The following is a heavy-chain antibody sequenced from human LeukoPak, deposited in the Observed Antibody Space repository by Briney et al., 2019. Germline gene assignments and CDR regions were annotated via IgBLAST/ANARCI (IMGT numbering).Heavy chain of an antibody. CDR3: ARDLTPLIQLWPRSVDYNYGMDV. Sequence: GGSLRLSCAASGFTFSTYAMSWVRQAPGKGLEWVANIKEDGSEIYYVDVVKGRFTISRDNANNSLYLQMNSLGAEDTAVYYCARDLTPLIQLWPRSVDYNYGMDVWGQGTTVTVSS. V-gene: IGHV3-7*01. CDR2: IKEDGSEI. D-gene: IGHD5-24*01. J-gene: IGHJ6*02. CDR1: GFTFSTYA.